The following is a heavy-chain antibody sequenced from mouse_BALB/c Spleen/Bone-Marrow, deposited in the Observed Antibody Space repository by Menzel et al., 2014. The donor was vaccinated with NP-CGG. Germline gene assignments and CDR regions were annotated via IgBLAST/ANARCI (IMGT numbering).Heavy chain of an antibody. CDR2: INPSSNYT. Sequence: VQLQQSGAELARPGASLKMSCRTSGYTFTSYTVHWIEQRPGQGLEWIGYINPSSNYTNYNQKFKDKATLTADKSSNTAYMQLSSLTSEDSSVYYCARSMIIYFAMDYWGQGTSVTVSS. CDR3: ARSMIIYFAMDY. CDR1: GYTFTSYT. D-gene: IGHD2-3*01. V-gene: IGHV1-4*01. J-gene: IGHJ4*01.